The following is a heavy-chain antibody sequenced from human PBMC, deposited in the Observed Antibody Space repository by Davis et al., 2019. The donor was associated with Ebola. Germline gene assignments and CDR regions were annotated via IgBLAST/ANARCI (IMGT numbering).Heavy chain of an antibody. V-gene: IGHV1-18*04. J-gene: IGHJ3*02. CDR3: ARRTTNYYYDSSGYGTSDAFDI. CDR2: ISAYNGNT. CDR1: GYTFTSYG. D-gene: IGHD3-22*01. Sequence: AASVKVSCKASGYTFTSYGISWVRQAPGQGLEWMGWISAYNGNTNYAQKLQGRVTMTTDTSTSTAYMELRSLRSDDTAVYYCARRTTNYYYDSSGYGTSDAFDIWGQGTMVTVSS.